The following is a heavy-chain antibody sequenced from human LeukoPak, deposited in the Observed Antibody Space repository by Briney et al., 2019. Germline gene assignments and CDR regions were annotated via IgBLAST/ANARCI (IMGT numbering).Heavy chain of an antibody. CDR3: GTGYSSGWSSYYFDY. V-gene: IGHV3-53*01. Sequence: GGSLRLSCAASGFTVSSNYMSWVRQAPGKGLGWVSVIYNDGSTYYADSVKGRFTISRDNSKNTLYLQMNSLRAEDTAVYYCGTGYSSGWSSYYFDYWGQGTLVTVSS. CDR1: GFTVSSNY. J-gene: IGHJ4*02. D-gene: IGHD6-19*01. CDR2: IYNDGST.